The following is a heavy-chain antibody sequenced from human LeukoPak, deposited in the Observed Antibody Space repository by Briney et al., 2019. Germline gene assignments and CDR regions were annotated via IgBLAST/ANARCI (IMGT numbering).Heavy chain of an antibody. D-gene: IGHD6-19*01. CDR2: IIPILGIA. CDR1: GGTFSSYA. CDR3: ATAVAGLYYFDY. J-gene: IGHJ4*02. Sequence: SVKVSCKASGGTFSSYAISWVRQAPGQGLEWMGRIIPILGIANYAQKFQGRVTITADKSTSTAYMELSSLRSEDTAVYYCATAVAGLYYFDYWGQGTLVTVSS. V-gene: IGHV1-69*04.